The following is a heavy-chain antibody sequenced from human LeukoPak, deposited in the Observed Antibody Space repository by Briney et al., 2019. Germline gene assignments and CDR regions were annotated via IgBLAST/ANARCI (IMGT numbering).Heavy chain of an antibody. V-gene: IGHV3-69-1*01. CDR2: ITSSGSI. CDR3: ARALIGYYFDY. Sequence: PGGSLRLSCAASGFTFTSYTMNWVRQAPRKGLEWVSSITSSGSISYSDSVKGRFTVSRDNAKNSLYLQMNSLRAEDTAVYYCARALIGYYFDYWGQGTLVTVSS. J-gene: IGHJ4*02. D-gene: IGHD2-8*01. CDR1: GFTFTSYT.